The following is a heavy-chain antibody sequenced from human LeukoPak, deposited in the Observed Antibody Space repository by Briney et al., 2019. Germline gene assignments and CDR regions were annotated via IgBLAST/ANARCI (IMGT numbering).Heavy chain of an antibody. D-gene: IGHD3-16*01. J-gene: IGHJ5*02. CDR2: INPSGGST. CDR3: ARVGSVGWFDP. Sequence: ASVKVSCKASGYTFTGYYMHWVRQAPGQGLEWMGTINPSGGSTSYAQKFQGRVTMTRDTSTSTVYMELSSLRSEDTAVYYCARVGSVGWFDPWGQGTLVTVSS. CDR1: GYTFTGYY. V-gene: IGHV1-46*01.